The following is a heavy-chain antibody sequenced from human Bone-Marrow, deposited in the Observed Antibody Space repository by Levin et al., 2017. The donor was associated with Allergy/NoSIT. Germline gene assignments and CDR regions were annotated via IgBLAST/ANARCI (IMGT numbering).Heavy chain of an antibody. CDR2: IKSKTDGGTT. V-gene: IGHV3-15*01. D-gene: IGHD6-6*01. Sequence: KSGGSLRLSCAASGFTFSNAWMSWVRQAPGKGLEWVGRIKSKTDGGTTDYAAPVKGRFTISRDDSKNTLYLQMNSLKTEDTAVYYCVLGSSPSRFSVLDYWGQGTLVTVSS. CDR3: VLGSSPSRFSVLDY. CDR1: GFTFSNAW. J-gene: IGHJ4*02.